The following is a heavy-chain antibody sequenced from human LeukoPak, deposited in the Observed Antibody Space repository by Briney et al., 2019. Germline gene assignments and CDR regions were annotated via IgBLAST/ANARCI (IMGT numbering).Heavy chain of an antibody. CDR2: INPNSGGT. D-gene: IGHD3-9*01. V-gene: IGHV1-2*06. CDR3: AGDDWGDYWYFDL. CDR1: GYTFTGYY. Sequence: ASVKVSCKASGYTFTGYYMHWVRQAPGQGLEWMGRINPNSGGTNYAQEFQGRVTMTRDTSISTAYMELSRLRSDDTAVYYCAGDDWGDYWYFDLWGRGTLVTVSS. J-gene: IGHJ2*01.